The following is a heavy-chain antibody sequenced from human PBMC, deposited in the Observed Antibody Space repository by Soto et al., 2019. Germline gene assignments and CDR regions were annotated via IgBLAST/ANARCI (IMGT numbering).Heavy chain of an antibody. Sequence: QMQLVQSGAEVKKPGASVRFLCKASGNTLTTYYMHWVRQAPGQGLEWMGMINPTGGSTNYAQKFQDRITMTRDTSTSTLYMEFTSLRSEDTAVYYCAITTGIFYYGLDVWCLGTLVTVSS. CDR2: INPTGGST. CDR3: AITTGIFYYGLDV. J-gene: IGHJ6*02. V-gene: IGHV1-46*01. CDR1: GNTLTTYY. D-gene: IGHD3-22*01.